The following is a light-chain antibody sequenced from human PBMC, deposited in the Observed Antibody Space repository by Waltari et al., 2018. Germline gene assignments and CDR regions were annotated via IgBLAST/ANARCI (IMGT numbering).Light chain of an antibody. CDR2: DAY. CDR1: PSIGKY. J-gene: IGKJ1*01. V-gene: IGKV3-20*01. Sequence: DIVLTQFPGPLSLSAGERATLACRASPSIGKYLAWYQLRPGKAPRLLIYDAYIRAAGIPDRFSGSGSGTDFSRTISRLEPEDFAMYYCQHYVRLPVTFGQGTKVEIK. CDR3: QHYVRLPVT.